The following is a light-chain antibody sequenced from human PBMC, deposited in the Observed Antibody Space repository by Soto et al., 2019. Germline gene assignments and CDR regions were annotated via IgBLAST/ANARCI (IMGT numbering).Light chain of an antibody. Sequence: IVLTQSPGTLSFSPGERATLSCRASQSVSSSYLAWYQQKPGQAPRLLIYGASSRATGIPGRFSGSGSGTDFTLTISRLEPEDFAVYYCQQYGRSPFTFGPGTKVDIK. CDR1: QSVSSSY. J-gene: IGKJ3*01. V-gene: IGKV3-20*01. CDR3: QQYGRSPFT. CDR2: GAS.